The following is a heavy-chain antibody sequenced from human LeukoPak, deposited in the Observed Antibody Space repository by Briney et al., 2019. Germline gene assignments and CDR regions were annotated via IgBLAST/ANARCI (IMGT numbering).Heavy chain of an antibody. D-gene: IGHD5-18*01. J-gene: IGHJ4*02. Sequence: SETLSLTCTVSGGSISSYYWSWIRQPPGKGLEWIGYIYYSGSTNYNPSLKSRVTISVDTSKNQFSLKLSSVTAADTAVYYCARGDSYGYKGASNFDYWGQGTLVTVSS. CDR2: IYYSGST. CDR3: ARGDSYGYKGASNFDY. CDR1: GGSISSYY. V-gene: IGHV4-59*01.